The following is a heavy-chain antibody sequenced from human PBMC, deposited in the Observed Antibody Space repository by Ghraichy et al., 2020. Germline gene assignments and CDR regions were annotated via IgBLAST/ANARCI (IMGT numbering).Heavy chain of an antibody. D-gene: IGHD5-18*01. CDR3: ARRGRGYSLYFYSLDI. J-gene: IGHJ6*02. CDR2: VYYNGNT. Sequence: SETLSLICTVSGGSIRSYYWSWIRHPPGKGLEWIGYVYYNGNTDYSPSLKSRATISVDTSKNQFSLRLTSVTAADTAVYYCARRGRGYSLYFYSLDIWGQGTTVTVSS. V-gene: IGHV4-59*08. CDR1: GGSIRSYY.